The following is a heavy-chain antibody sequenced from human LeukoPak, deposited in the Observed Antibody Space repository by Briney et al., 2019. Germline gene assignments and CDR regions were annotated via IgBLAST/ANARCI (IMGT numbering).Heavy chain of an antibody. CDR1: GFTFSSYA. CDR2: ISGSGGNT. Sequence: GGSLRLSCAASGFTFSSYAMSWVRRAPGKGLEWVSAISGSGGNTYYADSVKGRFTISRDNSKNTLYLQMNSLRAEDAAVYYCAKERYCSSTSCYMREDYWGQGTLVTVSS. D-gene: IGHD2-2*02. J-gene: IGHJ4*02. CDR3: AKERYCSSTSCYMREDY. V-gene: IGHV3-23*01.